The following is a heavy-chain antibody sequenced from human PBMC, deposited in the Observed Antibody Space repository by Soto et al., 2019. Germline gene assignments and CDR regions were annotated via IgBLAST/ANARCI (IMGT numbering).Heavy chain of an antibody. Sequence: PSETLSLTCTVSGGSISSYYWSWIRRPPGRGLEWIGYIYYSGSTNYNPSLKSRVTISVDTSKNQFSLKLSSVTAAGTAVYYCARAPTEIVATMGYFDDWGQGTLVTVSS. D-gene: IGHD5-12*01. V-gene: IGHV4-59*01. CDR2: IYYSGST. CDR3: ARAPTEIVATMGYFDD. J-gene: IGHJ4*02. CDR1: GGSISSYY.